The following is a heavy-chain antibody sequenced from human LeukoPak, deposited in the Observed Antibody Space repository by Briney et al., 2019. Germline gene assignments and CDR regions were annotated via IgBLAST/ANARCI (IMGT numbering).Heavy chain of an antibody. V-gene: IGHV3-74*01. CDR1: GFTFSSYS. D-gene: IGHD5-24*01. CDR3: ARAPRDGYNFFDY. Sequence: PGGSLRLSCANSGFTFSSYSMNWVRQAPGKGLLWVSRIKSDGSSTVYADSVKGRFTITRDNADNTLYLQMNSLRADDTAVYYCARAPRDGYNFFDYWGQGALVAVSS. J-gene: IGHJ4*02. CDR2: IKSDGSST.